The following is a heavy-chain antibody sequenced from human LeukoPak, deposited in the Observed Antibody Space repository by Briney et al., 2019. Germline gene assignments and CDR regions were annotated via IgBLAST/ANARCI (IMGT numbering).Heavy chain of an antibody. CDR2: IYYSGST. CDR3: ARGKDLSPDY. CDR1: GGSISSYY. V-gene: IGHV4-59*01. J-gene: IGHJ4*02. Sequence: LSLTXTVSGGSISSYYWSWIRQPPGKGLEWIGYIYYSGSTNYNPSLTSRVTISVDTSKTQFSLKLSSVTAADTAVYYCARGKDLSPDYWGQGTLVTVSS. D-gene: IGHD2-15*01.